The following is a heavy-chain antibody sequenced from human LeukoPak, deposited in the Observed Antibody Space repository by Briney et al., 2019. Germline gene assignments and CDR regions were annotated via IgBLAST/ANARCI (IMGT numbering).Heavy chain of an antibody. D-gene: IGHD3-22*01. J-gene: IGHJ3*02. V-gene: IGHV1-18*01. CDR2: ISAYNGNT. Sequence: ASVKVSCKASGYTFTSYGISWVRQAPGQGLEWMGWISAYNGNTNYAQKLQGRVTMTTDTSTSTAYMELRSLRSDDTAVYYCARARPQNYDSSRYYSAAFDIWGQGTMVTVSS. CDR3: ARARPQNYDSSRYYSAAFDI. CDR1: GYTFTSYG.